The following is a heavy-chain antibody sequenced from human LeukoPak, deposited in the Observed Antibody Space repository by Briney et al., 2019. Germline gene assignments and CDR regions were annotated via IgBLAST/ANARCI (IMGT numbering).Heavy chain of an antibody. CDR2: INPNSGGT. V-gene: IGHV1-2*02. CDR1: GYTFTDYY. D-gene: IGHD2-15*01. Sequence: ASVKVSCKTSGYTFTDYYIHWVRQAPGQGPEWMGWINPNSGGTNYAQNLQGRVTMTRDTSISTAYMDLSRLRSDDTAVYYCAGSGGRNAFDIWGQGTMVTVSS. J-gene: IGHJ3*02. CDR3: AGSGGRNAFDI.